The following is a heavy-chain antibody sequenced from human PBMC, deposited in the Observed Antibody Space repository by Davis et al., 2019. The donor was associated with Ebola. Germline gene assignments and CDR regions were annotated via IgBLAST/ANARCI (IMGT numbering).Heavy chain of an antibody. Sequence: GESLKISCSASGFTFSSYAMHWVRQAPGKGLESVSRISTNGETTYYAESVKGRFTISRDNAKNSLYLQMNSLRDEDTAVYYCARDRRDGYNPFDYWGQGTLVTVSS. CDR2: ISTNGETT. D-gene: IGHD5-24*01. CDR1: GFTFSSYA. V-gene: IGHV3-64*04. CDR3: ARDRRDGYNPFDY. J-gene: IGHJ4*02.